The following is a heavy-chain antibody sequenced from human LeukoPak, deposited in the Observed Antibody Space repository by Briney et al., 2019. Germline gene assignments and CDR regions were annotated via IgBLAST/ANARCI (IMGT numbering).Heavy chain of an antibody. D-gene: IGHD6-19*01. J-gene: IGHJ3*02. CDR1: GFIFTSYW. CDR3: ARETGWYNGLDI. CDR2: IKQDGSEK. Sequence: PGGSLRLSCAAPGFIFTSYWMSWVRQAPGKGLEWVANIKQDGSEKYYVDSVKGRFTISRDNAKNSLYLQMNSLRAEDTAVYYCARETGWYNGLDIWGQGTMVTVSS. V-gene: IGHV3-7*01.